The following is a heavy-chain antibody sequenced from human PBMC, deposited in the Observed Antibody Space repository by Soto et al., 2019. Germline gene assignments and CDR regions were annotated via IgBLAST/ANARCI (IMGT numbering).Heavy chain of an antibody. Sequence: GGSLRLSCTVSGFAFNNYGINWVRQAPGKGLEWVSSISKSDYTYYSDSVKGRFAISRDNAKSSVSLQMNTLRVEDTAVYYCAKEDSIIIPAVSDFWGQGTLVTVSS. V-gene: IGHV3-21*01. CDR3: AKEDSIIIPAVSDF. D-gene: IGHD2-2*01. CDR2: ISKSDYT. J-gene: IGHJ4*02. CDR1: GFAFNNYG.